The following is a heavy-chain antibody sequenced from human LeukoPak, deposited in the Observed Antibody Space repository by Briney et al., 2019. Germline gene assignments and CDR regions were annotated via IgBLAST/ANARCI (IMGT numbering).Heavy chain of an antibody. Sequence: SGTLSLTCAVSGGSISSNNWWSWVRQPPGKGLEWIGEIYHSGSTNYSPSLKSRVTISVDKSKNQFSLKLSSVTAADTAVYYCARSRGVWEVPAHAFDIWGQGTMVTVSS. D-gene: IGHD1-26*01. V-gene: IGHV4-4*02. CDR2: IYHSGST. J-gene: IGHJ3*02. CDR1: GGSISSNNW. CDR3: ARSRGVWEVPAHAFDI.